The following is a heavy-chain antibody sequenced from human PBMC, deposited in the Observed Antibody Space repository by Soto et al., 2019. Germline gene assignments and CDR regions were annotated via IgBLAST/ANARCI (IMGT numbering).Heavy chain of an antibody. CDR1: GYTFTGHY. J-gene: IGHJ4*02. D-gene: IGHD5-12*01. CDR2: IGPESGAT. V-gene: IGHV1-2*02. CDR3: GRGRSGQIVFFY. Sequence: QVQLVQSGAEVKKPGASVKVSCKASGYTFTGHYIHWGRQAPEQGPEWMGEIGPESGATRYEQKFQGSVAMTMDMSITSVYMELSKLSPDATAVYSCGRGRSGQIVFFYWGQGTPVTVSS.